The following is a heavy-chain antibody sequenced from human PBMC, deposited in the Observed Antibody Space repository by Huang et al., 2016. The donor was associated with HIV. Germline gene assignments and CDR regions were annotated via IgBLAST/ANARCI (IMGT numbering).Heavy chain of an antibody. D-gene: IGHD6-19*01. CDR3: ARRAVAGIYYYYYMDV. V-gene: IGHV3-30-3*01. CDR1: GFTFINYA. Sequence: QVQLVESGGGVVQPGRSLRLSCAASGFTFINYAMHWVRQAPGKALEWVAVISYDGSNKYYTDSVKGRFTISRDNSKNALYLQMNSLRAEDTAVYYCARRAVAGIYYYYYMDVWGKGTTVTVSS. CDR2: ISYDGSNK. J-gene: IGHJ6*03.